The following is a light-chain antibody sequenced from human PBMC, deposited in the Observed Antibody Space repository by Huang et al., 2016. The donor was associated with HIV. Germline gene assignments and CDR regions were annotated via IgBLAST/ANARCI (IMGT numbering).Light chain of an antibody. CDR2: RAS. J-gene: IGKJ1*01. V-gene: IGKV1-NL1*01. CDR1: QAVGDS. CDR3: HQYYSSLWT. Sequence: DIQMTQSPSSLSASLGDRVTITCRANQAVGDSLAWYQRKPGKAPNLLLYRASTLERGVPYRFSGGGSGTNFTLTINNVQPEDVATYYCHQYYSSLWTFGQGTKLEIK.